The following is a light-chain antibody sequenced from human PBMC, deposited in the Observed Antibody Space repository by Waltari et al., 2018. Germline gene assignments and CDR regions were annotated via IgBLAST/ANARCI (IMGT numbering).Light chain of an antibody. V-gene: IGLV4-69*01. CDR3: QTGGHGTWV. CDR2: AKSAGSH. CDR1: SGHSTNI. Sequence: QLVLTQSPSASASLRASVKLTCTLSSGHSTNITASLQQHPQKGPRLLMNAKSAGSHNKGAGIPDGCSGSSSGAERYLTISSLQSEDEADYDCQTGGHGTWVFGGGTRLTVL. J-gene: IGLJ3*02.